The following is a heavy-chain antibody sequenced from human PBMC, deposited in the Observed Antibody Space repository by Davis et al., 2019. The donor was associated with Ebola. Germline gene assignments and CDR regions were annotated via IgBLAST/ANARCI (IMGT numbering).Heavy chain of an antibody. D-gene: IGHD5-18*01. CDR1: GASISSYY. J-gene: IGHJ3*01. CDR2: IYGEST. V-gene: IGHV4-59*08. Sequence: SETLSLTCTVSGASISSYYWSWIRQPPGRGLEWIGYIYGESTKYNASLQSRVTISVDTSKNQFSLKLKSVTAADTAVYFCARPRDFGYGDPFDLWGQGAVVTVSP. CDR3: ARPRDFGYGDPFDL.